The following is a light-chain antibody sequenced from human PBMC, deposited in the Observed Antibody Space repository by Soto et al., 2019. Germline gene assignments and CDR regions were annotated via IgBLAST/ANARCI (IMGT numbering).Light chain of an antibody. V-gene: IGKV1-33*01. J-gene: IGKJ4*01. Sequence: DIQMTQTPSSLSASVGDRVTITCQASQDISNYLNWYQQKPGKAPELLIYDASNLETGVPLRFSGSGSGTDFTLPISSLQPEDISTYFCQQYGNLPLTFGGGTRVEI. CDR2: DAS. CDR3: QQYGNLPLT. CDR1: QDISNY.